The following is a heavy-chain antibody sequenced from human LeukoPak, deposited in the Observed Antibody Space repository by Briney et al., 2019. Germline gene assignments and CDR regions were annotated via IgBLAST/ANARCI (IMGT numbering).Heavy chain of an antibody. CDR1: GGSISSYY. J-gene: IGHJ4*02. CDR3: AGHTYDGGY. Sequence: SETLSLTCTVSGGSISSYYWSWIRQPPGKGLEWIGSIYYSGSTYYNPSLKSRVTISVDTSKNQFSLKLSSVTAADTAVYYRAGHTYDGGYWGQGTLVTVSS. V-gene: IGHV4-59*05. D-gene: IGHD3-16*01. CDR2: IYYSGST.